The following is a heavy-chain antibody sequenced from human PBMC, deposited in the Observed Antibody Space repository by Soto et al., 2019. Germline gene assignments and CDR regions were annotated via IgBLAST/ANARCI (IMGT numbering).Heavy chain of an antibody. Sequence: VQLVESGGTVVQPGGSLRLSCVGSGFTFSSYGMHWVRQAPGKGLECVAVISDTGSSHYYAASVEGRFTISRENSKNTLFLQMNSLRAEDTAVYFCTTSGSYNIAWFDPWGQGTLVTVSS. V-gene: IGHV3-30*03. CDR2: ISDTGSSH. CDR3: TTSGSYNIAWFDP. CDR1: GFTFSSYG. J-gene: IGHJ5*02. D-gene: IGHD3-10*01.